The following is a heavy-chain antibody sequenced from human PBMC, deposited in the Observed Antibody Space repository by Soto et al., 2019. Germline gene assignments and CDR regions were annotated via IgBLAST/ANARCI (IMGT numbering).Heavy chain of an antibody. CDR3: TGDVASGY. V-gene: IGHV3-30*03. Sequence: QVQLVESGGGVVQPGRSLRLSCAASGFTFSSYGMHWVRQAPGKGLEWVAVISKDGSVKYYADSVKGRFTISRDNSQNTLYLQMNSLGAEATAVYYCTGDVASGYWGQGTLVTVSS. CDR1: GFTFSSYG. D-gene: IGHD2-8*02. J-gene: IGHJ4*02. CDR2: ISKDGSVK.